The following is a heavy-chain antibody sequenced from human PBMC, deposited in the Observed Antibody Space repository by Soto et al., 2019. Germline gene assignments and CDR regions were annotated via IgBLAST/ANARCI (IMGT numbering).Heavy chain of an antibody. CDR3: TTGYYYDSSGFDP. J-gene: IGHJ5*02. Sequence: WSLSLSCAASGFTFSNAWMSWVRQAPGKGLEWVGSIKSKTDGGTTDYAALVKGRFTISRDDSKNTLYLQMNSLKTEDTAVYYCTTGYYYDSSGFDPWGQGTLVTVSS. D-gene: IGHD3-22*01. V-gene: IGHV3-15*01. CDR2: IKSKTDGGTT. CDR1: GFTFSNAW.